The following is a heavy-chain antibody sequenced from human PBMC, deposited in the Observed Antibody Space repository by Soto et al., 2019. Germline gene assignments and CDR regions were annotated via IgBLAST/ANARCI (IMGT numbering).Heavy chain of an antibody. V-gene: IGHV3-23*01. CDR2: ISGSGGST. D-gene: IGHD2-21*01. CDR3: AKDLPVVVIATDAFDI. J-gene: IGHJ3*02. Sequence: PGGSLRLSCAASGFTFSSYAMSWVRQAPGKGLEWVSAISGSGGSTYYADSVKGRFTISRDNSKNTLYLQMNSLRAEDTAVYYCAKDLPVVVIATDAFDIWGQGTMVTVS. CDR1: GFTFSSYA.